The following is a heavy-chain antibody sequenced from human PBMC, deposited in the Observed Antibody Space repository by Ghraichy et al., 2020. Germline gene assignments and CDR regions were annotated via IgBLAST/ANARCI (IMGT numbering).Heavy chain of an antibody. CDR2: ISGSGGST. CDR3: ARKALGDFWSGWAQDY. CDR1: GFTFSRYA. V-gene: IGHV3-23*01. Sequence: GGSLRLSCAASGFTFSRYAMSWVRQAPGKGLEWVSAISGSGGSTYYADSVKGRFTISRDNSKNTLYLQMNSLSAEDTAVYYCARKALGDFWSGWAQDYWGQGTLVTVSS. J-gene: IGHJ4*02. D-gene: IGHD3-3*01.